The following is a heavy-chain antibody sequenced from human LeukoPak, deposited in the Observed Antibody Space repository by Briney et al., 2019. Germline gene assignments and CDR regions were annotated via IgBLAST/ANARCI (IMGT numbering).Heavy chain of an antibody. J-gene: IGHJ3*02. V-gene: IGHV3-21*01. Sequence: GGSLRLSCAASGFTFSSYSMNWVRQAPGKGLEWFSSISSSSSYIYYAASVKGRFTISRDNAKNSLYLQMNSLRAEDTAVYYCARGEDSGSFIWGQGTMVTVSS. CDR2: ISSSSSYI. CDR3: ARGEDSGSFI. CDR1: GFTFSSYS. D-gene: IGHD3-10*01.